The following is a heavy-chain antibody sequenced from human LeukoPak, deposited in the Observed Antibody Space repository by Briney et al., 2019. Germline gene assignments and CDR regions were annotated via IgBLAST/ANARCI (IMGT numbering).Heavy chain of an antibody. CDR2: IYSGGNT. Sequence: GSLRLSCAASGFTVSINYMSWVRQAPGKGLEWVSVIYSGGNTYYADSVKGRFTISRDNSKNTVYLQMNSLRAEDTAVYYCARGETSSYDYWGQGTLVTVSS. D-gene: IGHD2-2*01. CDR1: GFTVSINY. J-gene: IGHJ4*02. CDR3: ARGETSSYDY. V-gene: IGHV3-53*01.